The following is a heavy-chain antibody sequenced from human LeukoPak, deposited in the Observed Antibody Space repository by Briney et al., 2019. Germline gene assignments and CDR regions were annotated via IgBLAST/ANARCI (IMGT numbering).Heavy chain of an antibody. CDR1: GYTFTTYG. Sequence: GASVKVSCKASGYTFTTYGISWVRQAPGQGLEWMGWISGYNGNTNYAQKFQGRVTMTTDTSTTTAYMDVRSLRSDDTAVYYCARIITSTWYNEFDCWGQGTLVAVSS. D-gene: IGHD1-14*01. CDR2: ISGYNGNT. J-gene: IGHJ4*02. V-gene: IGHV1-18*01. CDR3: ARIITSTWYNEFDC.